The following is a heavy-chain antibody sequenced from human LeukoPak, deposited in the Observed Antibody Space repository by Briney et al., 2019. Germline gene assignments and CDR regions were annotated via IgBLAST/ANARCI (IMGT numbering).Heavy chain of an antibody. D-gene: IGHD3-16*01. CDR3: ASTYVAQNWFDP. CDR1: GGTFSSSA. Sequence: SVKVSCKASGGTFSSSAISWVRQAPGQGREWMGRIIPIFGTANYAQKFQGRVTITTDESTSTAYMELSSLRSEDTAVYYCASTYVAQNWFDPWGQGTLVTVSS. V-gene: IGHV1-69*05. J-gene: IGHJ5*02. CDR2: IIPIFGTA.